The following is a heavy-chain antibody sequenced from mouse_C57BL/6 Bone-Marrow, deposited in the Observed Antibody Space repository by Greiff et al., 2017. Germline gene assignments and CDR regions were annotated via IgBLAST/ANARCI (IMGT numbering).Heavy chain of an antibody. CDR2: IDPSDSYT. Sequence: QVQLQQPGAELVKPGASVKLSCKASGYTFTSYWMQWVKQRPGQGLEWIGEIDPSDSYTNYNQKFKGKATLTVDTSSSTAYMQLSSLTSEDSAVYYCARTYGYSYAMDYWDQGTSVTVSS. D-gene: IGHD2-2*01. J-gene: IGHJ4*01. V-gene: IGHV1-50*01. CDR3: ARTYGYSYAMDY. CDR1: GYTFTSYW.